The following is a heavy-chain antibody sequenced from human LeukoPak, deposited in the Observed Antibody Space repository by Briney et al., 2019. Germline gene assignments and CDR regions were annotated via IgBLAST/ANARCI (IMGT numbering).Heavy chain of an antibody. D-gene: IGHD7-27*01. CDR3: ASRKLGNDY. CDR2: IYHTGST. Sequence: SETLSLTCVVSGGSISSSNWWSWVRQPPGKGLEWIGYIYHTGSTSYSPSLKSRVTISADTSQNQFSLKLSSVTAADTAVYYCASRKLGNDYWGQGTLVTVSS. CDR1: GGSISSSNW. V-gene: IGHV4-4*02. J-gene: IGHJ4*02.